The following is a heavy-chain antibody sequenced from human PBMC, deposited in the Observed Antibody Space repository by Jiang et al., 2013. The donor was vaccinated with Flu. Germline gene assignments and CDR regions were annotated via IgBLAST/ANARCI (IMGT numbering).Heavy chain of an antibody. D-gene: IGHD3-10*01. Sequence: TCTVSGGSISTYYWGWFRQPPGTALEWIGYTYYMGVPTPTPPSKSRVTISVETSKNQFSLRLSSVTAADTAVYHCAKFRDGYYHYYGMDVWGPGTTVTVSS. V-gene: IGHV4-59*13. CDR2: TYYMGVP. CDR3: AKFRDGYYHYYGMDV. CDR1: GGSISTYY. J-gene: IGHJ6*02.